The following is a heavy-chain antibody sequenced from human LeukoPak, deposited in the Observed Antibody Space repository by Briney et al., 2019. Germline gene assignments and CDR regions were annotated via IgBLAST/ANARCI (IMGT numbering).Heavy chain of an antibody. CDR2: INHSGST. V-gene: IGHV4-34*01. D-gene: IGHD2-8*01. Sequence: PSETLSLTCAVYGGSFSGYYWSWIRQPPGKGLEWIGEINHSGSTNYNPSLKSRVTISVDTSKNQFSLKLSSVTAADTAVYYCARGGLIVLMVYAIGWFDPWGQGTLVTVSS. CDR3: ARGGLIVLMVYAIGWFDP. J-gene: IGHJ5*02. CDR1: GGSFSGYY.